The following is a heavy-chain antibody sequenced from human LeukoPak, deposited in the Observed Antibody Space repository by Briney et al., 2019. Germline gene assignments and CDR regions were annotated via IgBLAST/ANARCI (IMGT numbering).Heavy chain of an antibody. CDR3: AKVRDRRDGYNFYFYYYMDV. Sequence: GGSLRLSCAASGFTFSSYSMNWVRQAPGRGLEWVANIKQDGSDKAYVDSVRGRFSISRDNAKNSLYLQMNSLRAEDTAVYYCAKVRDRRDGYNFYFYYYMDVWGKGTTVTVSS. J-gene: IGHJ6*03. D-gene: IGHD5-24*01. V-gene: IGHV3-7*01. CDR2: IKQDGSDK. CDR1: GFTFSSYS.